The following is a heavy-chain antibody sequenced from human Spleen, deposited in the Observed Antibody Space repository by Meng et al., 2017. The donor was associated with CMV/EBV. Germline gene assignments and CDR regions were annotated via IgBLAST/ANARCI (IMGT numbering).Heavy chain of an antibody. D-gene: IGHD3-22*01. CDR1: GYSFPNFW. CDR3: ARGDYDGSGYGQFDF. V-gene: IGHV5-51*01. J-gene: IGHJ4*02. Sequence: GGSLRLSCKGSGYSFPNFWVGWVRQMPGKGLEYMGIIYPDDSETRYSPSFQGQVTISADKSIDIAYLQWDSLKASDTAMYYCARGDYDGSGYGQFDFWGQGTLVTVSS. CDR2: IYPDDSET.